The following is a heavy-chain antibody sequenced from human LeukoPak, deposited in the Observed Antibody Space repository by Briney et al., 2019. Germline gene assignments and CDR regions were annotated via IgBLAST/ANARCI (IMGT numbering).Heavy chain of an antibody. CDR1: GYTFTGYY. CDR3: ARDMPDIVVVPAAIGVDY. CDR2: INPNSGGT. V-gene: IGHV1-2*02. Sequence: ASVKVSCKASGYTFTGYYMHWVRQAPGQGLEWMGWINPNSGGTNYAQKFQGRVTVTRDTSISTAYMELSRLRSDDTAVYYCARDMPDIVVVPAAIGVDYWGQGTLVTVSS. D-gene: IGHD2-2*02. J-gene: IGHJ4*02.